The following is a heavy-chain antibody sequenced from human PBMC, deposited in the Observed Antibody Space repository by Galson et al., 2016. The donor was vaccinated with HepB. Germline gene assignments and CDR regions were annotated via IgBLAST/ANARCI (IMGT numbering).Heavy chain of an antibody. CDR2: RYYSGSP. Sequence: TLSLTCTVSGGSISSADYYWSWIRQPPGKGLEWIGSRYYSGSPFYNPSLRSRVTISVDTSKNQFSLKLSSVTAADTAVYYCAILGTYCSSTSCYVAYFDYWGQGTLATVSS. D-gene: IGHD2-2*01. J-gene: IGHJ4*02. CDR1: GGSISSADYY. V-gene: IGHV4-30-4*01. CDR3: AILGTYCSSTSCYVAYFDY.